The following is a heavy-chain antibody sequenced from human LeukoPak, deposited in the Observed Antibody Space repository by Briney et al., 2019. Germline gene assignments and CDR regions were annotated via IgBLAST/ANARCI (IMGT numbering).Heavy chain of an antibody. CDR2: IYYSGST. CDR1: GGSISSSSYY. D-gene: IGHD6-25*01. V-gene: IGHV4-39*07. Sequence: PSETLSLTCTVSGGSISSSSYYWGWIRQPPGKGLEWIGSIYYSGSTYYNPSLKSRVTISVDTSKNQFSLKLSSVTAADTAVYYCAREDSGWGLFYWGQGILVTVSS. J-gene: IGHJ4*02. CDR3: AREDSGWGLFY.